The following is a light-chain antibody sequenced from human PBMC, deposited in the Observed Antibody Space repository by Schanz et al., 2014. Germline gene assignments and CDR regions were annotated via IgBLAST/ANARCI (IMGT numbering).Light chain of an antibody. CDR2: AAS. CDR1: QSVHINY. CDR3: QQRSNWPQT. Sequence: EIVLTQSPGTLSLSPGERATLSCRASQSVHINYLAWHQQKPGQAPRLLIYAASTRATDIPDRFSGSGSGTEFTLTISSLQPEDFAVYYCQQRSNWPQTFGRGTKLEIK. V-gene: IGKV3D-20*02. J-gene: IGKJ2*01.